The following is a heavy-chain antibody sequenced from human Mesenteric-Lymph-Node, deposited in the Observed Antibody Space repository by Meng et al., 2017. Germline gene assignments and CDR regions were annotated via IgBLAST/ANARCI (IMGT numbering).Heavy chain of an antibody. CDR3: AKEVTQIVVVTAISVKGAFDI. V-gene: IGHV3-33*06. CDR1: GFTFNTYG. J-gene: IGHJ3*02. Sequence: GESLKISCVASGFTFNTYGMHWVRQAPGKGLEWVAVMWNDGTHKDHRVSVKGRFSISRDDSKNTLYLQMTSLRDEDTVVYYCAKEVTQIVVVTAISVKGAFDIWGQGTMVTVSS. CDR2: MWNDGTHK. D-gene: IGHD2-21*02.